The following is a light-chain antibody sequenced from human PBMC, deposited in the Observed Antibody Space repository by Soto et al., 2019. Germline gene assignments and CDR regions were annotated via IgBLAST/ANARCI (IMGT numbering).Light chain of an antibody. CDR1: SSNIGSNY. CDR3: AAWDDSLSGVV. J-gene: IGLJ2*01. Sequence: QSVLTQPPSASGTPGQRVTISCSGRSSNIGSNYVYWYQQLPGTAPKLLIYSNNQRPSGVPDRFSGSKSGTSASLAISGLRSEDEADYHCAAWDDSLSGVVFGGGTKLTVL. CDR2: SNN. V-gene: IGLV1-47*02.